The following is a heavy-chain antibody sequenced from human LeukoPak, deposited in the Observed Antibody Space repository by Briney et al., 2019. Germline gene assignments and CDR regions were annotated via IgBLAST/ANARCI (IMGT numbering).Heavy chain of an antibody. V-gene: IGHV4-39*01. CDR3: ARLPTGYPNWFDP. D-gene: IGHD3-9*01. Sequence: PSETLSLTCTVSGGSISSSSYYWGWIRQPPGTGLEWIGSIYHSGSTYYNPSLKSRVTISVDTSKNQFSLKLNSVTAADTAVYYCARLPTGYPNWFDPWGQGSLVTVSS. J-gene: IGHJ5*02. CDR2: IYHSGST. CDR1: GGSISSSSYY.